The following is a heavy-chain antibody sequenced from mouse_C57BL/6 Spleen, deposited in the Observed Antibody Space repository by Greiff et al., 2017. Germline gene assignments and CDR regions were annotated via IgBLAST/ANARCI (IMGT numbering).Heavy chain of an antibody. CDR2: IYPGSGST. CDR3: ARSGDYAWFAY. J-gene: IGHJ3*01. Sequence: VQLQQSGAELVKPGASVKMSCKASGYTFTSYWITWVKQRPGQGLEWIGDIYPGSGSTNYNEKFKSKATLSVDTSSSTAYMQLRSLTSEDSAVYYCARSGDYAWFAYWAQGTLVTVSA. D-gene: IGHD2-4*01. CDR1: GYTFTSYW. V-gene: IGHV1-55*01.